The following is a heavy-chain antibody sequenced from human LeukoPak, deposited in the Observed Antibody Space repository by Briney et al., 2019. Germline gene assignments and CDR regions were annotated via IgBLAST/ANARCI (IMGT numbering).Heavy chain of an antibody. J-gene: IGHJ6*03. D-gene: IGHD3-9*01. CDR3: ARLYYDIFLDYYYYYMDV. Sequence: GASVKVSCKASGYTFTGYYMHWVRQAPGQGLEWMGWINPNSGGTNYIQKFQGRVTMTRDTSISTAYMELSRLRSDDTAVYYCARLYYDIFLDYYYYYMDVWGKGTTVTVSS. CDR1: GYTFTGYY. V-gene: IGHV1-2*02. CDR2: INPNSGGT.